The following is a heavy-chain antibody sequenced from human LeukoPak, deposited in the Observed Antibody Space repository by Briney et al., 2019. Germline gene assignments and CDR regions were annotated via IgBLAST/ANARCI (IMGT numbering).Heavy chain of an antibody. CDR3: AREAFITMVRGMFDP. CDR1: GGSFSGYY. Sequence: SETLSLTCAVYGGSFSGYYWSWIRQPPGKGLEWIGEINHSGSTNYNPSLKSRVTISVDTSKNQFSLKLSSVTAADTAVYYCAREAFITMVRGMFDPWGQGTLVTVSS. D-gene: IGHD3-10*01. V-gene: IGHV4-34*01. J-gene: IGHJ5*02. CDR2: INHSGST.